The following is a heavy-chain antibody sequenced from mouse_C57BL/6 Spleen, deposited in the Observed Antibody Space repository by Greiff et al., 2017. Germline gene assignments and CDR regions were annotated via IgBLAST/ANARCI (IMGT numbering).Heavy chain of an antibody. CDR1: GHTFTTYP. D-gene: IGHD2-2*01. J-gene: IGHJ1*03. CDR3: ARYYYGYDEGYFDV. V-gene: IGHV1-47*01. CDR2: FHPYNDDT. Sequence: VQLQQSGAELVKPGASVKMSCKASGHTFTTYPIEWMKQNHGKSLEWIGNFHPYNDDTKYNEKFKGKATLTVEKSFSTVYLELSRLTSDDSAVYYCARYYYGYDEGYFDVWGTGTTVTVSS.